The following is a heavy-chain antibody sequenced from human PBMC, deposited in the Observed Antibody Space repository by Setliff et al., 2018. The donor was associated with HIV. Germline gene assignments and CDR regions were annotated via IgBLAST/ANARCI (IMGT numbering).Heavy chain of an antibody. CDR2: IYPHSGDT. D-gene: IGHD4-4*01. V-gene: IGHV1-2*02. Sequence: ASVKVSCKASGYTFTGYYINWVRQAPGQGLEWMGWIYPHSGDTKYAQKFQGRVTMTRDTSISTAYMELSWLRSDDTAVYYCARDRPGDGGNYQIDYWGQGTLVTVSS. J-gene: IGHJ4*02. CDR1: GYTFTGYY. CDR3: ARDRPGDGGNYQIDY.